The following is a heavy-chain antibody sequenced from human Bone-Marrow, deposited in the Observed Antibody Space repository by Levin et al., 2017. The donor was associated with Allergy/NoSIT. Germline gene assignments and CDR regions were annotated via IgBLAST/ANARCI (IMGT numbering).Heavy chain of an antibody. CDR2: VSWNSGTI. CDR3: ARHKDYGGNGYYYYGMDV. D-gene: IGHD4-23*01. V-gene: IGHV3-9*01. Sequence: GGSLRLSCAASGFTFTDYAIHWIRQAPGRGLEWVSGVSWNSGTIGYADSVKGRFTISRDNAKNSLYLQMNSLRTEDTASYFCARHKDYGGNGYYYYGMDVWGQGTTVTVSS. J-gene: IGHJ6*02. CDR1: GFTFTDYA.